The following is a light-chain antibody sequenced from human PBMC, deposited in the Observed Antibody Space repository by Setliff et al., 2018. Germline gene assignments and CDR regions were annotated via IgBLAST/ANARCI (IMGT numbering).Light chain of an antibody. V-gene: IGLV2-11*01. CDR2: DVI. CDR3: CSYAGNYIRL. CDR1: SSDVGAYKY. J-gene: IGLJ2*01. Sequence: SALTQPRSVSGSPGQSVTISCTGSSSDVGAYKYVSWYQQHPGKAPKLMIYDVIKRPSGVPDRFSGSKSGNTASLTISGLQAEDEADYYCCSYAGNYIRLFGGGTKVTVL.